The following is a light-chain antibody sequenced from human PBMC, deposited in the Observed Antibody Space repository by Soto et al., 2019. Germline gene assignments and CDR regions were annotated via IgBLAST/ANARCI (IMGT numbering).Light chain of an antibody. Sequence: EIVLTQSPDTLSLSPGKRATLSCRASQSVSSSDLAWYQQKPGQAPRLLIYDASTRATGIPARFSGSGSGTEFTLTISSLQSEDFAVYYCQQCNNWPRTFGQGTKVDIK. J-gene: IGKJ1*01. CDR1: QSVSSSD. V-gene: IGKV3-15*01. CDR2: DAS. CDR3: QQCNNWPRT.